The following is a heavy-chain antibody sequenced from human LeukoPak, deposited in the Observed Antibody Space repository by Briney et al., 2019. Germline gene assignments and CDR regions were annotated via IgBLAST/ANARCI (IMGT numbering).Heavy chain of an antibody. V-gene: IGHV3-53*01. D-gene: IGHD7-27*01. J-gene: IGHJ2*01. CDR1: GFTDSTNH. CDR3: ARLLWGTWYFDL. Sequence: GGSLRLSCAASGFTDSTNHMSWVRQAPGKGLGWVSVIYSGGDIYYADSVKGRFTISRDNSKNTLYLQIHSLRAEDTAVYYCARLLWGTWYFDLWGRGTLVTVSS. CDR2: IYSGGDI.